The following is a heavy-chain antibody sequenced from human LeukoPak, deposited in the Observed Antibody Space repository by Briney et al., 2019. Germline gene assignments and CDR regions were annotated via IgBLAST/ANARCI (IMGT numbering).Heavy chain of an antibody. CDR1: GFTFSSYA. CDR2: ISSSSSTI. Sequence: PGGSLRLSCAASGFTFSSYAMNWVRQAPGKGLEWVSYISSSSSTIYYADSVKGRFTISRDNAKNSLYLQMNSLRDEDTAVYYCARAPSSGWSWVDYWGQGTLVTVSS. D-gene: IGHD6-19*01. V-gene: IGHV3-48*02. J-gene: IGHJ4*02. CDR3: ARAPSSGWSWVDY.